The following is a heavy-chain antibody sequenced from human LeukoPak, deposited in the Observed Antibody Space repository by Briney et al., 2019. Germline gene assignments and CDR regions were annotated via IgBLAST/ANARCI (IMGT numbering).Heavy chain of an antibody. V-gene: IGHV4-4*07. D-gene: IGHD2-15*01. CDR3: ARTSPRAATFDY. CDR1: DSSTSGYY. Sequence: PSETLSLTCTVSDSSTSGYYWSWIRQPAGKGLEWIGRIYTSGTTNYNPSLKSRVTMSVDTSKNQFSLNLNSVTAADTAVYYCARTSPRAATFDYWGQGTLVTASS. CDR2: IYTSGTT. J-gene: IGHJ4*02.